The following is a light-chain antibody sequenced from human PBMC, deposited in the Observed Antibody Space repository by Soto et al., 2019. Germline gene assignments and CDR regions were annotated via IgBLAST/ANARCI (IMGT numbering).Light chain of an antibody. CDR3: QQYKSYPIT. J-gene: IGKJ5*01. CDR1: QSIRGA. CDR2: DAS. Sequence: DIQMTQSPSTLSASVGDRVTITCRASQSIRGALAWYQQKPGRAPKLLIYDASKLESGVPSRFSGSVSGTEFTLAISSLQPDDFATYYCQQYKSYPITVGQGTRLEIK. V-gene: IGKV1-5*01.